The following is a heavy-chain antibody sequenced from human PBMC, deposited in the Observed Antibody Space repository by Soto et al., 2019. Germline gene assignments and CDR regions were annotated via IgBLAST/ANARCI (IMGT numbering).Heavy chain of an antibody. CDR1: GFTFSSYG. D-gene: IGHD3-3*01. CDR3: AKDRPSGYDFWSGYSALEY. Sequence: QVQLVESGGGVVQPGRSLRLSCAASGFTFSSYGMHWVRQAPGKGLEWVAGISYDGSNKYYADSVKGRFTISRDNSKNTLYLQMNSLRAEDTAVYYCAKDRPSGYDFWSGYSALEYWGQGTLVTVSS. V-gene: IGHV3-30*18. J-gene: IGHJ4*02. CDR2: ISYDGSNK.